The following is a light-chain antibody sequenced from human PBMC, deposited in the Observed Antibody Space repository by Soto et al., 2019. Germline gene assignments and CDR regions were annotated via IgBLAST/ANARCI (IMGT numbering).Light chain of an antibody. J-gene: IGLJ2*01. V-gene: IGLV2-14*01. CDR1: RSDVGGYNY. CDR3: SAYTTTSTLGV. Sequence: QSAPTQPASMSGSPGQSITISCTGTRSDVGGYNYVSWYQQHPGKAPKLMIYEVSNRPSGVSNRFSGSKSGNTASLTISGLQAEDEADYYCSAYTTTSTLGVFGGGTKLTVL. CDR2: EVS.